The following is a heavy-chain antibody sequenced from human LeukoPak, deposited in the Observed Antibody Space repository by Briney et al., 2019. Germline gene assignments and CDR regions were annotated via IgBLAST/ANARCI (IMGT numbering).Heavy chain of an antibody. V-gene: IGHV4-4*02. CDR3: ARLPYSSSWSFWYFDY. CDR2: IYHSGST. Sequence: SETLSLTCAVSGGSISSSDWWSWVRQPPGKGLEWIGEIYHSGSTNYNPSLKSRVTISVDTSKNQFSLKLSSVTAADTAVYYCARLPYSSSWSFWYFDYWGQGTLVTVSS. D-gene: IGHD6-13*01. J-gene: IGHJ4*02. CDR1: GGSISSSDW.